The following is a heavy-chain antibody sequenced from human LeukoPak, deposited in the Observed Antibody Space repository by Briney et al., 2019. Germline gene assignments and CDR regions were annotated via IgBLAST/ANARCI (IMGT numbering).Heavy chain of an antibody. CDR2: ISSRNSVI. V-gene: IGHV3-11*01. J-gene: IGHJ4*02. Sequence: GSLRLSCAASGFDFSDYYMTWLRQAPGKGLEWISYISSRNSVIFSRDSVKGRFTISRDNAKNSLYLQLNSLRVEDTAVYFCGRVQSPPDSAFSVDSWGQGTLVIVSS. D-gene: IGHD4-11*01. CDR1: GFDFSDYY. CDR3: GRVQSPPDSAFSVDS.